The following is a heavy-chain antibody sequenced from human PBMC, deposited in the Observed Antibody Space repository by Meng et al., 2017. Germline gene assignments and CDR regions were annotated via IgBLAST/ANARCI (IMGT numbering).Heavy chain of an antibody. CDR2: IYYSGST. V-gene: IGHV4-59*01. CDR3: ARARIAVAGTSPFDY. D-gene: IGHD6-19*01. CDR1: GGSFSGYY. J-gene: IGHJ4*02. Sequence: ESLKISCAVYGGSFSGYYWSWIRQPPGKGLEWIGYIYYSGSTNYNPSLKSRVTISVDASKNQFSLKLSSVTAADTAVYYCARARIAVAGTSPFDYWGQGTLVTGYS.